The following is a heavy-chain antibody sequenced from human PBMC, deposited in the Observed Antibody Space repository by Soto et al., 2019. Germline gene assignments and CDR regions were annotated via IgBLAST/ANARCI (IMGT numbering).Heavy chain of an antibody. V-gene: IGHV1-3*01. Sequence: GASVKVSCKASGYTFTSYAMHWVRQAPGQRLEWMGWINAGNGNTKYSHKFQGRVTITRDTSASTAYMELSSLRSEDTAVYYCARDPLLRFLEWSQGDRYFDYWGQGTLVTVSS. CDR1: GYTFTSYA. D-gene: IGHD3-3*01. J-gene: IGHJ4*02. CDR2: INAGNGNT. CDR3: ARDPLLRFLEWSQGDRYFDY.